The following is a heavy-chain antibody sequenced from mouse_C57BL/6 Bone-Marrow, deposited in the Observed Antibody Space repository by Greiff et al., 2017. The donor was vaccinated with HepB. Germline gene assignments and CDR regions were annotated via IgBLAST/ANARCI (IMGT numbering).Heavy chain of an antibody. V-gene: IGHV5-9-1*02. Sequence: EVQGVESGEGLVKPGGSLKLSCAASGFTFSSYAMSWVRQTPEKRLEWVAYISSGGDYIYYADTVKGRFTISRDNARNTLYLQMSSLKSEDTAMYYCTRDYYGSSHWYFDVWGTGTTVTVSS. J-gene: IGHJ1*03. CDR2: ISSGGDYI. CDR1: GFTFSSYA. CDR3: TRDYYGSSHWYFDV. D-gene: IGHD1-1*01.